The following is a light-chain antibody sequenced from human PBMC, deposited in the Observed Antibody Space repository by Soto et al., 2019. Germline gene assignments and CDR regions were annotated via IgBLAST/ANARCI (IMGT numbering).Light chain of an antibody. CDR2: ASS. J-gene: IGKJ1*01. V-gene: IGKV1-39*01. Sequence: DLQMTQSPSSLSASVGDRVTITCRTSQSISIYLNWYQQIPGKAPKLRIYASSNLHTGVPSRFSGSASGTDFTLTISSLQPEDFATYYCQQTYSNPRTFGQGTKVEIK. CDR1: QSISIY. CDR3: QQTYSNPRT.